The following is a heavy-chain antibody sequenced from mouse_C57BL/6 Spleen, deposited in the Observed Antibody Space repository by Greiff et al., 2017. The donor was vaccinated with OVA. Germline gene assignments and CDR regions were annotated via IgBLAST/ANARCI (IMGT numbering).Heavy chain of an antibody. CDR3: ARTLIPPVAMDY. CDR2: IYPSDSET. Sequence: QVQLQQPGAELVRPGSSVKLSCKASGYTFTSYWMDWVKQRPGQGLEWIGNIYPSDSETHYNQKFKDKATLTVDKSSSTAYMQLSSLTSEDSAVYDGARTLIPPVAMDYWGQGTSVTVSS. V-gene: IGHV1-61*01. J-gene: IGHJ4*01. D-gene: IGHD5-1-1*01. CDR1: GYTFTSYW.